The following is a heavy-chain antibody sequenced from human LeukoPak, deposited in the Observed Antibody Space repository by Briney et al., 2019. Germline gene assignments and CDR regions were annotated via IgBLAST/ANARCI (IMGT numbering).Heavy chain of an antibody. V-gene: IGHV1-18*01. J-gene: IGHJ5*02. Sequence: GASVKVSCKASGYTFTSYGISWVRHAPGQGLEWMGWISAYNGNTNYAQKLQGRVTMTTDTSTSTAYMELRSLRSDDTAVYYCARGSAGTPSVWFDPWGQGTLVTVSS. CDR1: GYTFTSYG. D-gene: IGHD6-13*01. CDR3: ARGSAGTPSVWFDP. CDR2: ISAYNGNT.